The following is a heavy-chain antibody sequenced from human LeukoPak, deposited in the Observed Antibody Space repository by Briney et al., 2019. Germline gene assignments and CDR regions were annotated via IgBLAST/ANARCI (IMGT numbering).Heavy chain of an antibody. D-gene: IGHD3-3*01. CDR2: ISSSSNYM. J-gene: IGHJ4*02. Sequence: GGSLRLSCAASGFTFSRNAMNWVRQAPGKGLEWVSFISSSSNYMSYADSVKGRFTISRDNAKNSLYLQMNSLRAEDTAVFYCARDQYDTWSRRGNFDSWGQGTLVTVSS. V-gene: IGHV3-21*04. CDR1: GFTFSRNA. CDR3: ARDQYDTWSRRGNFDS.